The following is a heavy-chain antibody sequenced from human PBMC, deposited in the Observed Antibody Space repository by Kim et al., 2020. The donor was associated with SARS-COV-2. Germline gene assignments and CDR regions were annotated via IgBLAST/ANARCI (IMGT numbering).Heavy chain of an antibody. V-gene: IGHV3-48*02. Sequence: GSLRLSCAASGFTFSSFSMNWVRQAAGKGLEWISYISSSSRTIYYADSVKGRFTSSSDNAKNSLYLQMNSLRDEDTAVYYCARGRTSLISYWGQGHLVT. D-gene: IGHD3-16*01. CDR1: GFTFSSFS. J-gene: IGHJ4*02. CDR3: ARGRTSLISY. CDR2: ISSSSRTI.